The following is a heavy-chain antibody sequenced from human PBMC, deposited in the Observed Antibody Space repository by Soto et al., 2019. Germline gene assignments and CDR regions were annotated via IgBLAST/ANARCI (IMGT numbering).Heavy chain of an antibody. CDR1: GDSVSSGSYY. CDR2: IYDSGST. Sequence: HVQLQESGPGLVKPSETLSLTCTVSGDSVSSGSYYWNWIRQPPGKGLEWIGYIYDSGSTNYNPSLKSRVTITVDTSKNQCSLKLSSVTAADTAVYYCVRAYYYGLGRGRSMDVWGQGTTVSVSS. V-gene: IGHV4-61*01. CDR3: VRAYYYGLGRGRSMDV. J-gene: IGHJ6*02. D-gene: IGHD3-10*01.